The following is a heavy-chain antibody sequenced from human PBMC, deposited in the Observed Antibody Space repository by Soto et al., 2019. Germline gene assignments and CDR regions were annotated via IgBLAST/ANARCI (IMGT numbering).Heavy chain of an antibody. J-gene: IGHJ3*01. Sequence: PGGSLRLSCAASGFTFSSYSMNWVRQAPGKGLEWLSYISPSNSTIYYADSVKGRFTISRDNAKNSLDLQMNGLRDDDTAVYYCARVGRGFCSSTRCYTDGFDLWGQGTMVTVSS. D-gene: IGHD2-2*01. CDR3: ARVGRGFCSSTRCYTDGFDL. CDR2: ISPSNSTI. CDR1: GFTFSSYS. V-gene: IGHV3-48*02.